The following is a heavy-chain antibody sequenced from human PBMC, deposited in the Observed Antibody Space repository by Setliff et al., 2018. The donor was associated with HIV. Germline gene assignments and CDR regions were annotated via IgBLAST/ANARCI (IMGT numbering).Heavy chain of an antibody. V-gene: IGHV3-48*03. CDR3: AREGQATDSFDM. J-gene: IGHJ3*02. CDR2: ISNSGTTI. Sequence: LRLSCVASGFTFSSHEMSWVRQAPGKGLEWVSYISNSGTTIYYADSVKGRFTISRDNGKNSLYLQMTSLRADDTALYYCAREGQATDSFDMWGQGTMVTVSS. D-gene: IGHD5-12*01. CDR1: GFTFSSHE.